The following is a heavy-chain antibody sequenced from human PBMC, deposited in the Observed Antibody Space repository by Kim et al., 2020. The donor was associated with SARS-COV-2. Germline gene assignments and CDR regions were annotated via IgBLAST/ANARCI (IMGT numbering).Heavy chain of an antibody. J-gene: IGHJ4*02. V-gene: IGHV1-2*02. Sequence: NYAQKFQGRVTMTRDTSISTAYMELSRLRSDDTAVYYCARDSQSSGPIDYWGQGTLVTVSS. D-gene: IGHD6-19*01. CDR3: ARDSQSSGPIDY.